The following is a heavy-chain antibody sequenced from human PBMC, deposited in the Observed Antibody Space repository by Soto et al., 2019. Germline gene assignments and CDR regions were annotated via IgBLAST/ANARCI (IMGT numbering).Heavy chain of an antibody. CDR2: ISYDGSNK. V-gene: IGHV3-30-3*01. J-gene: IGHJ4*02. CDR3: ARDRGPSGSNPTDFDY. CDR1: GFTFSSYA. Sequence: QVQLVESGGGVVQPGRSLRLSCAASGFTFSSYAMHWVRQAPGKGLEWVAVISYDGSNKYYADSVKGRFTISRDNSKNTLYLQMNSLRAEDTAVYYCARDRGPSGSNPTDFDYWGQGTLVTVSS. D-gene: IGHD1-26*01.